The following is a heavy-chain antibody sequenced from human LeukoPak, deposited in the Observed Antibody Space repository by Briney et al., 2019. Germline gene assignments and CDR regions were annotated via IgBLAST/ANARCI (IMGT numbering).Heavy chain of an antibody. J-gene: IGHJ6*02. V-gene: IGHV3-23*01. D-gene: IGHD1-14*01. Sequence: GGSLRLSCAASGFTFSSYAMSWVRQAPGKGLEWVSAISGSGGSTYYADSVRGRFTISRDNAKNSLYLQMNSLRAEDTAVYYCARLRKITFNYYYGMDVWGQGTTVTVSS. CDR1: GFTFSSYA. CDR3: ARLRKITFNYYYGMDV. CDR2: ISGSGGST.